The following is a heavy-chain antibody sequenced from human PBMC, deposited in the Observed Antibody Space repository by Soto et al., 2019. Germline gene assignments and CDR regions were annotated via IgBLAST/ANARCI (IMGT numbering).Heavy chain of an antibody. J-gene: IGHJ6*02. Sequence: REALKISCKGSGYTFTSYWFGWVRQMPGKGLEWMGIIYPGDSDTKYNPSFQGQVTISADKSITTTYLRWTSLKASDTAIYYCAASIFYYGMDVWGQGTTVTVSS. V-gene: IGHV5-51*01. CDR3: AASIFYYGMDV. CDR2: IYPGDSDT. CDR1: GYTFTSYW.